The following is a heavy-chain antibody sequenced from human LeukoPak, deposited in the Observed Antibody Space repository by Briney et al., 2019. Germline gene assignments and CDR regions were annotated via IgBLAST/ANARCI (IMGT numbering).Heavy chain of an antibody. CDR3: ARDPGDYYGSGSHKDY. CDR2: ISSSSSYV. Sequence: GGSLRLSCAASGFTFSSYSMNWVRQAPGKGLEWVASISSSSSYVYYADSMKGRFSISRDNARNSLYLQMNSLRAEDTAVYYCARDPGDYYGSGSHKDYWGQGTLVTVSS. J-gene: IGHJ4*02. V-gene: IGHV3-21*04. D-gene: IGHD3-10*01. CDR1: GFTFSSYS.